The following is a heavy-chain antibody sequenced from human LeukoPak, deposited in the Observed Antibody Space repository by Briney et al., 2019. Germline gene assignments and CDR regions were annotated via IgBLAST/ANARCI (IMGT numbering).Heavy chain of an antibody. V-gene: IGHV3-74*01. D-gene: IGHD3-3*01. J-gene: IGHJ4*02. CDR2: INSDGSST. CDR1: GFSFSSYW. Sequence: GGSLRLSCAASGFSFSSYWMHWVRQAPGKGLVWVSRINSDGSSTTYADSVKGRSSISRDNAKNTLYLHLDSLRAEDTGGYYCARAVRAHPPADFWGQGTLVTVSS. CDR3: ARAVRAHPPADF.